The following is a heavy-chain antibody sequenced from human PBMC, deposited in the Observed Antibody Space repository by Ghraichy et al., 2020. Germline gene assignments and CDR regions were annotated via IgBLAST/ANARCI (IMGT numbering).Heavy chain of an antibody. Sequence: SETLSLTCTVSGGSISSYYWSWIRQPPGKGLEWIGYIYYSGSTNYNPSLKSRVTISVDTSKNQFSLKLSSVTAADTAVYYCASTGYCSGGSCYSVGAFDIWGQGTMVTVSS. CDR3: ASTGYCSGGSCYSVGAFDI. CDR2: IYYSGST. CDR1: GGSISSYY. D-gene: IGHD2-15*01. V-gene: IGHV4-59*01. J-gene: IGHJ3*02.